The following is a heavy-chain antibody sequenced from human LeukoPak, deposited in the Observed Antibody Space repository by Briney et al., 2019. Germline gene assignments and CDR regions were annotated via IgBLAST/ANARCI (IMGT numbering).Heavy chain of an antibody. CDR3: ARGQWLAHPSDY. D-gene: IGHD6-19*01. CDR1: RGSISSYY. J-gene: IGHJ4*02. V-gene: IGHV4-59*01. Sequence: SETLSLTCTVSRGSISSYYWSWIRQPPGKGLEWIGYIYYSGSTNYNPSLKSRVTISVDTSKNQFSLKLSSVTAADTAVYYCARGQWLAHPSDYWGQGTLVTVSS. CDR2: IYYSGST.